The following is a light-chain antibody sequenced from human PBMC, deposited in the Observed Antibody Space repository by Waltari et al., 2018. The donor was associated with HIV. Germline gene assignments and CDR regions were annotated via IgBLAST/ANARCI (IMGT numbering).Light chain of an antibody. CDR1: TSTIGDGYD. J-gene: IGLJ2*01. CDR2: GNS. CDR3: QSYDSSLSGVV. V-gene: IGLV1-40*01. Sequence: QSVLTQPPSVSGAPGQMVTISCTGSTSTIGDGYDVHWYQQLPGTAPKLLIYGNSNRPSGVPDRFSGSKSGTSASLAITGLQAEDEADYYCQSYDSSLSGVVFGGGTKLTVL.